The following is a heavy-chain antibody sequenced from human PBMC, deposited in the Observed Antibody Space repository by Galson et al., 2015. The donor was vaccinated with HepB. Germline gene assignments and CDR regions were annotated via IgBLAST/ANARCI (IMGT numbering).Heavy chain of an antibody. V-gene: IGHV1-8*02. CDR1: GYTFTGYY. Sequence: SVKVSCKASGYTFTGYYMHWVRQAPGQGLEWMGWMNPNSGNTGYAQKFQGRVTMTRNTSISTAYMELSSLRSEDTAVYYCARGDSGSYLGLQYWGQGTLVTVSS. J-gene: IGHJ4*02. D-gene: IGHD1-26*01. CDR2: MNPNSGNT. CDR3: ARGDSGSYLGLQY.